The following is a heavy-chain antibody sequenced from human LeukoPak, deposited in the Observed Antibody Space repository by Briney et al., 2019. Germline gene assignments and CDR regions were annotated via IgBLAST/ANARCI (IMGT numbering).Heavy chain of an antibody. CDR3: AKSSGYYYFDY. Sequence: ASVKVSCKASGYTFTSYAMHWVRQAPGQRLERMGWINAGNGNTKYSQKFQDRVTITRDMSATTAYMELNSLISEDTAVYYCAKSSGYYYFDYWGQGTLVAVSS. D-gene: IGHD3-3*01. CDR1: GYTFTSYA. J-gene: IGHJ4*02. CDR2: INAGNGNT. V-gene: IGHV1-3*01.